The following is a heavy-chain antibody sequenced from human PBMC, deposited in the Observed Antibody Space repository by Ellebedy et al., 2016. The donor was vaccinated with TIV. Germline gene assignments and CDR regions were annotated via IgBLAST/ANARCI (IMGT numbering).Heavy chain of an antibody. D-gene: IGHD6-19*01. CDR2: TYYRSKWYY. V-gene: IGHV6-1*01. Sequence: MPSETLSLTCAISGDSVPSNSPTWNWIRQSPSRGLEWLGRTYYRSKWYYEYAVSVYSRITINPDTSKNQFSLQLNSVTPEDTAVYYCARYNSGWKIFDYWGQGTLVTVSS. CDR1: GDSVPSNSPT. J-gene: IGHJ4*02. CDR3: ARYNSGWKIFDY.